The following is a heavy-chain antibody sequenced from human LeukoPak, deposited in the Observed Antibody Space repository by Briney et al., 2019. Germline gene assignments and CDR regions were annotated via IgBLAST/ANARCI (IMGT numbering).Heavy chain of an antibody. Sequence: SVKVSCKASGGTFSSYAISWVRQAPGQGLEWMGGIIPIFGTANYAQKFQGRVTITADESTSTAYMELSSLRSEDTAAYYCAREGAYCGGDCYSGYYFDYWGQGTLVTVSS. J-gene: IGHJ4*02. CDR2: IIPIFGTA. CDR3: AREGAYCGGDCYSGYYFDY. CDR1: GGTFSSYA. V-gene: IGHV1-69*13. D-gene: IGHD2-21*02.